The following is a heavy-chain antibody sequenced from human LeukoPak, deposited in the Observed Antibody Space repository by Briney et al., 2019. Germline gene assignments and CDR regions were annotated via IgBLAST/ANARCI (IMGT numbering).Heavy chain of an antibody. V-gene: IGHV3-48*01. Sequence: GGSLRLSCAASGFTFSSYSMNWVRQAPGKWLEWVSYISSSSTIYYADSVKGRFTISRDNAKNSLYLQMTSLRAEDTAVYYCARDQGDYVWGSYRPTPFDYWGQGTLVTVSS. D-gene: IGHD3-16*02. J-gene: IGHJ4*02. CDR1: GFTFSSYS. CDR3: ARDQGDYVWGSYRPTPFDY. CDR2: ISSSSTI.